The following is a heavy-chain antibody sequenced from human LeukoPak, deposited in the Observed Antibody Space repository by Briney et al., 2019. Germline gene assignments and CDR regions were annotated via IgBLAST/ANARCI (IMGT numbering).Heavy chain of an antibody. CDR1: GFTFSSTW. CDR2: IKQDGSEK. D-gene: IGHD2-15*01. J-gene: IGHJ4*02. V-gene: IGHV3-7*05. Sequence: GGSLRLSCAASGFTFSSTWMSWVRQAPGKGLEWVAHIKQDGSEKYYVDSVKGGFTISREKAKNSLYLQMNSLRAEDTAVYYCARDRCSGGSCYASDYWGQGTLVTVSS. CDR3: ARDRCSGGSCYASDY.